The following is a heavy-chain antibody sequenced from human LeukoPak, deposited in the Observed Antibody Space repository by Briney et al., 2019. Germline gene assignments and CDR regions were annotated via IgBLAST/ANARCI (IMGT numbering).Heavy chain of an antibody. V-gene: IGHV3-21*01. CDR3: ARVSQLYRDI. J-gene: IGHJ3*02. D-gene: IGHD6-6*01. CDR1: GFTFSSYT. CDR2: ISSSSSYM. Sequence: PGGSLRLSCAASGFTFSSYTMNWVRQAPGKGLEWVSSISSSSSYMFYADSVKGRFIISRDNAKNSLYLQMNSLRAEDTAVYYCARVSQLYRDIWGRGTMVIVSS.